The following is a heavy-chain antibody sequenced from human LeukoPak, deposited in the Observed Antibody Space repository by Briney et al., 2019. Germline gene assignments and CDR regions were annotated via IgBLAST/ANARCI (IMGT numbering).Heavy chain of an antibody. Sequence: PSQTLSLTCTVSGGSISSGGYYWSWIPQHPGKGLEWIGSIYYSGGTYYNPSLESRITISVDTSKNHFSLKLRSVAAADTAVYYCATSSNPNWFDPWGQGTLVTVSS. CDR3: ATSSNPNWFDP. D-gene: IGHD2-15*01. CDR2: IYYSGGT. V-gene: IGHV4-31*03. CDR1: GGSISSGGYY. J-gene: IGHJ5*02.